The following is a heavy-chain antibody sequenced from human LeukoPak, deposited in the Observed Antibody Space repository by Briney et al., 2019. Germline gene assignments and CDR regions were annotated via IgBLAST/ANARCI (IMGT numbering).Heavy chain of an antibody. CDR1: GYTFTSYG. CDR3: ARDRYSSGWSYYYYYYYMDV. Sequence: ASVKVSCKASGYTFTSYGISWVRQAPGQGLEWMGWISAYNGNTNYAQKLQGRVTMTTDTSTSTAYMELRSLRSDDTAVYYCARDRYSSGWSYYYYYYYMDVWGKGTTVTVSS. D-gene: IGHD6-19*01. CDR2: ISAYNGNT. V-gene: IGHV1-18*01. J-gene: IGHJ6*03.